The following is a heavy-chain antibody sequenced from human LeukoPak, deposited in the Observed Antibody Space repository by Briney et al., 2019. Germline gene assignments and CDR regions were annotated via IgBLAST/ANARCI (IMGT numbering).Heavy chain of an antibody. J-gene: IGHJ4*02. CDR1: GYTFTSYD. V-gene: IGHV1-8*01. Sequence: ASVKVSCKASGYTFTSYDINWVRQATGQGLEWMGWMNPNSGNTGYAQKFQGRVTMTRNTSISTAYMELSSLRSEDTAVYYCARGRADSIAAGDRGQGTLVTVSS. D-gene: IGHD6-13*01. CDR3: ARGRADSIAAGD. CDR2: MNPNSGNT.